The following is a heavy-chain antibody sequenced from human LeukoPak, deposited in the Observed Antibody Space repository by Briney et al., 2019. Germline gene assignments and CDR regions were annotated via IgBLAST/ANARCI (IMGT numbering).Heavy chain of an antibody. CDR3: ARVTKGSGDYVGYYFGS. CDR1: GDTFTRQT. D-gene: IGHD3-16*01. J-gene: IGHJ4*02. Sequence: SVKVSCKASGDTFTRQTFSWVRQAPGQGLEWMGRFIPVFKLPTYAQEFQGRVTMSADESTSTAYMELSSLRSGDTAIYYCARVTKGSGDYVGYYFGSWGQGTLVTVSA. V-gene: IGHV1-69*13. CDR2: FIPVFKLP.